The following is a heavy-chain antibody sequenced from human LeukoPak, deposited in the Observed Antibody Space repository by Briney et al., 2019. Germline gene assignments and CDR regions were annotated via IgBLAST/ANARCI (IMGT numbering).Heavy chain of an antibody. Sequence: PGGSLRLSCVASGFTFSSRDWMTWVRQAPGKGLEWVANIKQDGSEKNYVDSVKGRFTISRDNAKNSVDLQMNSLRVEDTAVYYCARHRTASDYWGQGTLVTVSS. V-gene: IGHV3-7*01. CDR1: GFTFSSRDW. D-gene: IGHD3-16*02. CDR2: IKQDGSEK. CDR3: ARHRTASDY. J-gene: IGHJ4*02.